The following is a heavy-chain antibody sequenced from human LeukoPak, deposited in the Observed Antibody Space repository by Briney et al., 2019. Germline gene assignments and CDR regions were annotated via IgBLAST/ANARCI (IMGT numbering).Heavy chain of an antibody. Sequence: SETLSLTCTVSGGSISSYYWSWIRQPPGKGLEWIAYISDIGSINYNPSLKSRVTISVDTSKNQFSLKLSSVTAADTAVYYCASSPYYDSSGSLDYWGQGTLVTVSS. V-gene: IGHV4-59*01. J-gene: IGHJ4*02. D-gene: IGHD3-22*01. CDR2: ISDIGSI. CDR3: ASSPYYDSSGSLDY. CDR1: GGSISSYY.